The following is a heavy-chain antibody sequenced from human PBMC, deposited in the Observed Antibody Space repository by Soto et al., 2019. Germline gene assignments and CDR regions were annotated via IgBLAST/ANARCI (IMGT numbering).Heavy chain of an antibody. J-gene: IGHJ5*02. V-gene: IGHV3-15*01. CDR2: IKSKSDVGTT. D-gene: IGHD2-15*01. CDR1: GFSFSDAW. CDR3: TTDLWRIAVVVGSTGYFNP. Sequence: GWSLRLSCAASGFSFSDAWMSWVRQAPGKGLDWVGRIKSKSDVGTTEYAAPVRGRFTISRDDSKNTLYLQMDSLKTEDTAVYYCTTDLWRIAVVVGSTGYFNPWGQGTPVTVS.